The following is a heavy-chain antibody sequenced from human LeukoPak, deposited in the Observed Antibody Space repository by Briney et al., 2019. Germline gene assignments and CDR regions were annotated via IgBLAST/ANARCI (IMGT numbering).Heavy chain of an antibody. D-gene: IGHD1-14*01. J-gene: IGHJ4*02. Sequence: GGSLRLSCTASGHTFSTSGFNWVRQAPGKGLEWVASIGPTGSDRYHADSIKGRFTISRDNANNFLYLQMNSLRAEDTAVYYCATETNGRHYDYWGQGTLLTVSS. V-gene: IGHV3-21*06. CDR2: IGPTGSDR. CDR3: ATETNGRHYDY. CDR1: GHTFSTSG.